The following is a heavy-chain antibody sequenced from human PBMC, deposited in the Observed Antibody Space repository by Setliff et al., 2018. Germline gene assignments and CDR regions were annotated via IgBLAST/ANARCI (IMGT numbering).Heavy chain of an antibody. D-gene: IGHD2-21*02. J-gene: IGHJ4*02. CDR2: IYSDENT. V-gene: IGHV4-4*07. CDR3: ARDLGHGGDSGY. Sequence: KTSETLSLTCIVPGGSISSYYWSWFRQPAGKGLEWIGRIYSDENTDYNPSLKSRVTMSADTSKNQVSLKLNSVTATDTAVYYCARDLGHGGDSGYWGQGILVTVSS. CDR1: GGSISSYY.